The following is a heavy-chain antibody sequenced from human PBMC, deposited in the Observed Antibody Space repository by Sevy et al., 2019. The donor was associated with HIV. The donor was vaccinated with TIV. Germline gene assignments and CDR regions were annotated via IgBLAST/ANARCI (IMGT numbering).Heavy chain of an antibody. J-gene: IGHJ5*02. Sequence: SETLSLTCTVSGGSISSYYWSWIRQPPGKGLEWIGYISYSGSTNYNPSLKSRVTISIDTSKNQFSLKLSSMTAADTAVYYCARKGVSAYDDTFDPWGQGTLVIVSS. CDR2: ISYSGST. V-gene: IGHV4-59*08. D-gene: IGHD3-3*01. CDR1: GGSISSYY. CDR3: ARKGVSAYDDTFDP.